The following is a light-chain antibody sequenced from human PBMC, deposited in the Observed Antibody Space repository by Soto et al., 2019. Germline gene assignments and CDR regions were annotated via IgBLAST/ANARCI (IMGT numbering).Light chain of an antibody. CDR2: EVS. V-gene: IGLV2-14*01. CDR3: SSYTSSSTLV. CDR1: SSDVGGYNY. Sequence: QSALTQPASVSGSPGQSITISSTGSSSDVGGYNYVSWYQQHPGKAPKLMIYEVSNRPSGISNRFSGSKSGNTASLTLSGLQAEDEADYYCSSYTSSSTLVFGGGTKVTVL. J-gene: IGLJ2*01.